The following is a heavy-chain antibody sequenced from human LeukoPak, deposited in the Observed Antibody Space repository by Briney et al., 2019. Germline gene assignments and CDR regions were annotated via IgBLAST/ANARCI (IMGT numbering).Heavy chain of an antibody. V-gene: IGHV1-46*01. CDR1: GYTFTSYY. Sequence: GASVKVSCKASGYTFTSYYMHWVRQAPGQGLEWMGIINPSGGSTSYAQKFQGRVTMTRDTSTSTVCMELSSLRSEDTAVYYCARMILLLGDVLTVPPRGFDYWGQGTLVTVSS. D-gene: IGHD3-9*01. CDR3: ARMILLLGDVLTVPPRGFDY. CDR2: INPSGGST. J-gene: IGHJ4*02.